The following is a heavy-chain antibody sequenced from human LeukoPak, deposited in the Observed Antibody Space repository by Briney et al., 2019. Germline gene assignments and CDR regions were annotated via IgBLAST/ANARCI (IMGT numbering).Heavy chain of an antibody. D-gene: IGHD4-17*01. CDR3: ARAVYGDLFSSHHKDWYFDL. Sequence: GGSLRLSCAASGFTFSSYAMSWVRQAPGKGLEWVSAISGSGGSTYYADSVKGRFTISRDNSKNTLYLQMNSLRAEDTAVYYCARAVYGDLFSSHHKDWYFDLWGRGTLVTVSS. J-gene: IGHJ2*01. V-gene: IGHV3-23*01. CDR1: GFTFSSYA. CDR2: ISGSGGST.